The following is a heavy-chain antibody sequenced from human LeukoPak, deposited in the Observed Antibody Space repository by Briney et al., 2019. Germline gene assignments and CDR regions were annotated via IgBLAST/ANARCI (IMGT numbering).Heavy chain of an antibody. V-gene: IGHV4-59*01. Sequence: SETLSLTCAVYGGSFSGYYWSWIRQPPGKGLEWIGYTYYSGSTNYNPSLKSRVTISVDTSKNQFSLKLSSVTAADTAVYYCARGVSGRGPVDYWGQGTLVTVSS. CDR2: TYYSGST. CDR1: GGSFSGYY. D-gene: IGHD1-26*01. J-gene: IGHJ4*02. CDR3: ARGVSGRGPVDY.